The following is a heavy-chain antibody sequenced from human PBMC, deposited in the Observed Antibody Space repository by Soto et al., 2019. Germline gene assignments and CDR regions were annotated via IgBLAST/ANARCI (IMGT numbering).Heavy chain of an antibody. CDR3: ARGGYSSGWRDY. J-gene: IGHJ4*02. Sequence: QVQLLQSGTEAKKPGASVKVSCKASGYTFTIYGIHWVRQAPGQRLEWMGWINAANGKTKYSQKFHGRVTFTRDASAETAYMEMTSLTSENTAVYYCARGGYSSGWRDYWGQGTLVTVSA. V-gene: IGHV1-3*01. CDR2: INAANGKT. CDR1: GYTFTIYG. D-gene: IGHD6-19*01.